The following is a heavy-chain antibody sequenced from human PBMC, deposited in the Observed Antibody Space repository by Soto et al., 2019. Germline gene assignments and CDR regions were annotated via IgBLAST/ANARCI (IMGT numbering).Heavy chain of an antibody. Sequence: QVQLVQSGAEVKKPGSSVKVSCKASGGTFSSYAISWVRQAPGQGLEWMGGIIPIFGTANYAQKFQGRVTITADESTSPAYMELSSLRSEDTDVYYCARLITMVRGVINNWFDPWGQGTLVTVSS. D-gene: IGHD3-10*01. CDR2: IIPIFGTA. CDR1: GGTFSSYA. V-gene: IGHV1-69*01. J-gene: IGHJ5*02. CDR3: ARLITMVRGVINNWFDP.